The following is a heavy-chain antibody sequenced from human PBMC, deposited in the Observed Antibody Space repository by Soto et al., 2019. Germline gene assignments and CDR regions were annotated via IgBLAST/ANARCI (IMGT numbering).Heavy chain of an antibody. CDR2: INHSGST. J-gene: IGHJ6*02. Sequence: SETLSLTCAVYGGSFSGYYWSWIRQPPGKGLEWIGEINHSGSTNCNPSLKSRVTISVDTSKNQFSLKLSSVTAADTAVYYCARDNYYYYGMDVWGQGTTVTVSS. V-gene: IGHV4-34*01. CDR1: GGSFSGYY. CDR3: ARDNYYYYGMDV.